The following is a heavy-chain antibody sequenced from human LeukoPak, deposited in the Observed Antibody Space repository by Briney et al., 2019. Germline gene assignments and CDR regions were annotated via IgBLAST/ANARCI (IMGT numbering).Heavy chain of an antibody. J-gene: IGHJ4*02. V-gene: IGHV3-30*04. Sequence: GRSLRLSCAASGFTFSSYAMHWVRQAPGKGLEWVAVISYDGSNKYYADSVKGRFTISRDNSKNTLYLQMNSLRAEDTAVYYCAVGYFDNWGQGTLVTVSS. CDR1: GFTFSSYA. CDR3: AVGYFDN. CDR2: ISYDGSNK. D-gene: IGHD3-16*01.